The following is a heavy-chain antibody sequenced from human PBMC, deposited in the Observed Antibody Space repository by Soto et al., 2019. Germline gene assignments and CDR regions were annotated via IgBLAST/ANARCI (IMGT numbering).Heavy chain of an antibody. Sequence: ASVKVYCKSSGSTFTSYDINWVRKDHGQGLDGMGWMNPNSGNTGYAQKFQGRVTMTRNTSISTAYMELSSLRSEDTAVYYCAREDSSGWYDYWGQGTLVTVSS. V-gene: IGHV1-8*01. J-gene: IGHJ4*02. D-gene: IGHD6-19*01. CDR3: AREDSSGWYDY. CDR2: MNPNSGNT. CDR1: GSTFTSYD.